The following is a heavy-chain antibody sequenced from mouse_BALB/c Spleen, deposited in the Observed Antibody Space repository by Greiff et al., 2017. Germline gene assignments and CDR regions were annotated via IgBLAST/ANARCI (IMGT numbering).Heavy chain of an antibody. V-gene: IGHV1-5*01. CDR1: GYSFTSYW. CDR2: IYPGNSDT. J-gene: IGHJ3*01. CDR3: TRFPYYYGSSPWFAY. D-gene: IGHD1-1*01. Sequence: EVQLQQSGTVLARPGASVKMSCKASGYSFTSYWMHWVKQRPGQGLEWIGAIYPGNSDTSYNQKFKGKAKLTAVTSASTAYMELSSLTNEDSAVYYCTRFPYYYGSSPWFAYWGQGTLVTVSA.